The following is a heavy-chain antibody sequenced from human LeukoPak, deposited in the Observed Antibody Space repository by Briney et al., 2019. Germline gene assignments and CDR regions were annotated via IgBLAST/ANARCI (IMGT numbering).Heavy chain of an antibody. Sequence: ASVKVSCKASGYTFTSYGITWVRQAPGQGLEWMGWINDYSGNTNYAQKFQGRLTMTTDTSTSTAYMELRSLTSDDTAVYFCARDTEYCSGGSCYSNWGQGTLVTVSS. CDR3: ARDTEYCSGGSCYSN. D-gene: IGHD2-15*01. V-gene: IGHV1-18*01. CDR2: INDYSGNT. CDR1: GYTFTSYG. J-gene: IGHJ4*02.